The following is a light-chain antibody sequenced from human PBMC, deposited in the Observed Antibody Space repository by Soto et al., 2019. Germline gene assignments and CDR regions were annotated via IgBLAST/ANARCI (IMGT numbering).Light chain of an antibody. J-gene: IGLJ1*01. Sequence: QSVLTQPASVSASPGQSITISCTGTSSDVGAYNYVSWYQQLPGTAPKLMIYGVTIRPSGVSNRFSGSKSGNTASLTISGLQAEDEADYYCSSYTSTSTLIVFGTGTKVTV. CDR2: GVT. V-gene: IGLV2-14*01. CDR1: SSDVGAYNY. CDR3: SSYTSTSTLIV.